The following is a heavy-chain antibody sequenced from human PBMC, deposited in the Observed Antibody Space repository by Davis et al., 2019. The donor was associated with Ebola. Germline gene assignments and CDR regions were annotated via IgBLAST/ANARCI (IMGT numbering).Heavy chain of an antibody. CDR1: GFTVSSNY. J-gene: IGHJ4*02. V-gene: IGHV3-66*01. CDR2: IYADDST. CDR3: AREETSRGLSLDY. D-gene: IGHD3-16*02. Sequence: GESLKISCAASGFTVSSNYMNWVRQAPGKGLEWVSVIYADDSTQYADSVKGRFITSRDISKNTLYLQMNSLGAEDTAMYYCAREETSRGLSLDYWGQGTLVTVSS.